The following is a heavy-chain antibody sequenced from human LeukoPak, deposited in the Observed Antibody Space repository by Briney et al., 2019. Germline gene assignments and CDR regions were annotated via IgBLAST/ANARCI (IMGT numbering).Heavy chain of an antibody. D-gene: IGHD6-19*01. CDR1: GGSFSGYY. CDR2: INHSGST. V-gene: IGHV4-34*01. CDR3: ARGTIAVAAGTLGFDY. J-gene: IGHJ4*02. Sequence: SETLSLTCAVYGGSFSGYYWSWIRQPPGKGLEWIGEINHSGSTNYNPSLKSRVTISVDTSKNQFSLKLSSVTAADTAVYYCARGTIAVAAGTLGFDYWDQGTLVTVSS.